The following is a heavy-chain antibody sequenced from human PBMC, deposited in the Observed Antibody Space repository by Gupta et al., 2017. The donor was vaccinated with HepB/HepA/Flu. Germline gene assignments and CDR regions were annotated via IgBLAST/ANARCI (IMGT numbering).Heavy chain of an antibody. CDR3: ARVRSQRTGYYYYYYYMDV. D-gene: IGHD3-9*01. J-gene: IGHJ6*03. V-gene: IGHV3-7*01. Sequence: EVQLVESGGGLVQPGGSLRLSCAASGFTFSSYWMSWVRQDPGKGREWVANIKQDGSEKYYVDSVKGRFTISRDNAKNSLYLQMNSLRAEDTAVYYWARVRSQRTGYYYYYYYMDVWGKGTTVTVSS. CDR2: IKQDGSEK. CDR1: GFTFSSYW.